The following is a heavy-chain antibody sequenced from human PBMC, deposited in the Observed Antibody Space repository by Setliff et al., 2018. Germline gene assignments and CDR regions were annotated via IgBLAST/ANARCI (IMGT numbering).Heavy chain of an antibody. D-gene: IGHD6-6*01. CDR2: INHRGST. V-gene: IGHV4-34*01. CDR1: RGSITSTYY. CDR3: ARGRNIAARLLDS. J-gene: IGHJ4*02. Sequence: SETLSLTCAVSRGSITSTYYWTWIRQPPGKGLEWVGEINHRGSTNYNPSLKSRATISIDTSKDQFSLKLISMSAADTAVYFCARGRNIAARLLDSWGQGALVTVSS.